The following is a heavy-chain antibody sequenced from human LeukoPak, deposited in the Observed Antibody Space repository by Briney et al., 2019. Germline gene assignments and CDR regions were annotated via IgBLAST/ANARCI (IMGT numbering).Heavy chain of an antibody. CDR3: AADIHCSGGSCYDY. Sequence: SVKVSCKASGFTFPNSAMQWVRQARGQRLEWIGWIVVGSGSTNYAQKFQERVTITRDMSTSTAYMEPSSLRSEDTAVYYCAADIHCSGGSCYDYWGQGTLVTVSS. CDR1: GFTFPNSA. CDR2: IVVGSGST. J-gene: IGHJ4*02. V-gene: IGHV1-58*02. D-gene: IGHD2-15*01.